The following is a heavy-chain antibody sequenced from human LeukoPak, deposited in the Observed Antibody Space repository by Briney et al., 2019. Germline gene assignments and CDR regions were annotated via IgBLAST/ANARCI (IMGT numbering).Heavy chain of an antibody. CDR3: ARGPRFAIRMIVVVTKGHFDY. Sequence: PGRSLSLSCAASGFTFSSYAMHWVRQAPGKGLEWVAVISYDGNNKYYADSVKGRFTISRDNSKNTVYLQMNSLRAEDTAVYYCARGPRFAIRMIVVVTKGHFDYWGQGTLVTVSS. CDR1: GFTFSSYA. CDR2: ISYDGNNK. V-gene: IGHV3-30*04. J-gene: IGHJ4*02. D-gene: IGHD3-22*01.